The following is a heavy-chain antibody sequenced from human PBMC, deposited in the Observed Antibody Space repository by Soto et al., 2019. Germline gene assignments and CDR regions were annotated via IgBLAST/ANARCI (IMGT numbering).Heavy chain of an antibody. CDR3: ARRPNPGGGVCYFDY. J-gene: IGHJ4*02. CDR1: GFTFSRYW. D-gene: IGHD2-8*02. Sequence: GGSLRLSCAGSGFTFSRYWMSWVRQAPGKGLEWVANIKEDGSEKNYVDSVKGRFTISRDNSKNTLYLQMNSLRAEDTAVYFCARRPNPGGGVCYFDYWGQGTPVTVSS. V-gene: IGHV3-7*01. CDR2: IKEDGSEK.